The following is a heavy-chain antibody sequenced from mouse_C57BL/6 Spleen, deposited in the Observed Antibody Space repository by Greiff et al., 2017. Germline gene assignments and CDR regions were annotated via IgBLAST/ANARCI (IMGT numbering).Heavy chain of an antibody. CDR2: IDPSDSET. V-gene: IGHV1-52*01. CDR1: GYTFPSYW. Sequence: QVQLQQPGAELVRPGSSVQLSCKASGYTFPSYWMHWVKQRPIPGLEWIGNIDPSDSETHYNQKFKDKATLTVDKSSSTTYVQLSSLTSDDYAVYYYARYYGSRPWYFDVGGTGTTVTVSS. CDR3: ARYYGSRPWYFDV. J-gene: IGHJ1*03. D-gene: IGHD1-1*01.